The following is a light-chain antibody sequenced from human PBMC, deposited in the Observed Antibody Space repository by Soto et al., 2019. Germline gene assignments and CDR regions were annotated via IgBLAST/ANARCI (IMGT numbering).Light chain of an antibody. CDR1: QSVSSS. CDR2: DAS. J-gene: IGKJ5*01. Sequence: EIVLTQSPATLSLSPGERATLSCRASQSVSSSLAWYQQKPGQAPRLLIYDASSRATGIPARFSGSGSGTDFTRTISSLKPADFAVYYRQQRSNWPPVTFGQGTRLEMK. CDR3: QQRSNWPPVT. V-gene: IGKV3-11*01.